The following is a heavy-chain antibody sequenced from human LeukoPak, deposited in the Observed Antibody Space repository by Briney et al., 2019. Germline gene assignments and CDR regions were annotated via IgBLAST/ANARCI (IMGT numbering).Heavy chain of an antibody. CDR2: ICVYNGNT. Sequence: AAVKVSCKASRYTFTSYGISWVRPAPGQGVGWMGWICVYNGNTNYAQKLQGRVTMTTDTSASTAYRELRSLRSDDTAVYYCARGGSSSWYGYYYYYYMDVWGKGTTVTVSS. J-gene: IGHJ6*03. CDR3: ARGGSSSWYGYYYYYYMDV. D-gene: IGHD6-13*01. V-gene: IGHV1-18*01. CDR1: RYTFTSYG.